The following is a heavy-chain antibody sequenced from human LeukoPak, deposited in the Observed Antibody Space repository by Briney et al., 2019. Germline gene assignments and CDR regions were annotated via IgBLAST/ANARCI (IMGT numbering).Heavy chain of an antibody. CDR1: GFTFSSYG. CDR2: IRYDGSNK. D-gene: IGHD2-15*01. CDR3: AKAPVTTCRGAFCYPFDY. Sequence: GGSLRLSCAASGFTFSSYGMHWVRQAPGKGLEWVAFIRYDGSNKYYADSVKGRFTISRDSSKNTLFLQMNRLRPEDAAVYYCAKAPVTTCRGAFCYPFDYWGLGTLVTVST. J-gene: IGHJ4*02. V-gene: IGHV3-30*02.